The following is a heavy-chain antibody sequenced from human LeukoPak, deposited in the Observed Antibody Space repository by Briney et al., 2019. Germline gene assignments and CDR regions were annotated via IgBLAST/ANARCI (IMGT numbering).Heavy chain of an antibody. D-gene: IGHD5-18*01. CDR1: GYTFTSYY. CDR3: ARGEPQYYSYGSSNRDY. Sequence: ASVKVSCKASGYTFTSYYMHWVRQAPGQGLEWMGIINPSGGSTSYAQKFQGRVTMTRDTSTSTVYMELSSLRSEDTAVYYCARGEPQYYSYGSSNRDYWGQGTLVTVSS. V-gene: IGHV1-46*01. J-gene: IGHJ4*02. CDR2: INPSGGST.